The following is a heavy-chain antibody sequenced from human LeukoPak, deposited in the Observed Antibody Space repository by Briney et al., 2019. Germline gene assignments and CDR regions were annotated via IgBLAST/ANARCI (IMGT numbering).Heavy chain of an antibody. D-gene: IGHD6-19*01. CDR1: GGSISSSNW. Sequence: SGTLSLTCAVSGGSISSSNWWSWVRQPPGKGLEWIGEIYHSGSTNYNPSLKSRVTISVDKSKNQFSLKLSSVTAADTAVYYCARALIAVAGTRTNYFDYWGQGTLVTVSS. J-gene: IGHJ4*02. CDR2: IYHSGST. V-gene: IGHV4-4*02. CDR3: ARALIAVAGTRTNYFDY.